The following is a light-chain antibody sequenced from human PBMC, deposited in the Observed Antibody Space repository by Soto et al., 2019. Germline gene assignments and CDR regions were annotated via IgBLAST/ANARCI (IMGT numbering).Light chain of an antibody. CDR3: QQYGRSPRT. J-gene: IGKJ2*02. CDR2: DAS. V-gene: IGKV3-20*01. CDR1: QSVSSSY. Sequence: EIVLTQSPGTLSLSPGERATLSCRASQSVSSSYLAWYQQKPGQAPRLLMSDASTRAPGIPDRFSGSGSGTDFTLTINRLEPEDFAVYYCQQYGRSPRTFGPGTKLEIK.